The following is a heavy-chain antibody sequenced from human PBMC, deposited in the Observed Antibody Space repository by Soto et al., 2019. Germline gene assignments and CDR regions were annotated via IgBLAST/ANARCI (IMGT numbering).Heavy chain of an antibody. D-gene: IGHD4-4*01. CDR3: ARDPSTINKLIGVWFDP. CDR2: IKPISDIT. J-gene: IGHJ5*02. V-gene: IGHV1-69*13. Sequence: SVKVSCKASGDTFGRFTINWVRQAPGQGLEWMGGIKPISDITNYAQRFQGRVTFTADASTSTVYLELSSLRSEDTAMYYCARDPSTINKLIGVWFDPWGQGTLVTVSS. CDR1: GDTFGRFT.